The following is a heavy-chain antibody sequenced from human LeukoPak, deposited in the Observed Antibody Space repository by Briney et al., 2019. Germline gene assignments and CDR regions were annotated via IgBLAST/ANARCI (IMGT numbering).Heavy chain of an antibody. Sequence: GRSLRLSCAASGFTFSSYAMHWVRQAPGKGLEWVAVISYDGSNKYYADSVKGRFTISRDNSKNTVYLQMKSLRAEDTAVYFCARDRDYPRDQFDYWGQGTLVTVSS. J-gene: IGHJ4*02. V-gene: IGHV3-30-3*01. D-gene: IGHD4-17*01. CDR1: GFTFSSYA. CDR3: ARDRDYPRDQFDY. CDR2: ISYDGSNK.